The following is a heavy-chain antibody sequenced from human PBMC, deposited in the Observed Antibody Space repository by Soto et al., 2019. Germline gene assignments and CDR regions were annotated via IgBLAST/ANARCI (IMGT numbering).Heavy chain of an antibody. CDR2: ISGSGGST. J-gene: IGHJ4*02. V-gene: IGHV3-23*01. CDR1: XFTXXXXX. Sequence: EVQLLESGGGLVQPXGSLRLXXXAXXFTXXXXXXXXXRQAPGKGLEWVSAISGSGGSTYYADSVKGRFTISRDNSKNTLYLQMNSLRAEDTAVYYCAKRPSSSGQYYGWGGQGTLVTVSS. CDR3: AKRPSSSGQYYGW. D-gene: IGHD6-19*01.